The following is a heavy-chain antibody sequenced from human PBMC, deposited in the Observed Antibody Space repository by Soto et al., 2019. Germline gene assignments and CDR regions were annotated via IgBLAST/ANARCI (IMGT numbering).Heavy chain of an antibody. CDR2: INAGNGNT. CDR1: GYTFTSYA. V-gene: IGHV1-3*01. CDR3: ARGYEGHYDFWRFDP. D-gene: IGHD3-3*01. Sequence: GASVKVSCKASGYTFTSYAMHWVRQAPGQRLEWMGWINAGNGNTKYSQKFQGRVTITRDTSASTAYMELSSLRSEDTAVYHCARGYEGHYDFWRFDPWGQGTLVTVSS. J-gene: IGHJ5*02.